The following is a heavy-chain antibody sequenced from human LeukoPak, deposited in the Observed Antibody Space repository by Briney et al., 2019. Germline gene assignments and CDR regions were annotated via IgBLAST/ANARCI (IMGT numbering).Heavy chain of an antibody. J-gene: IGHJ4*02. V-gene: IGHV3-23*01. CDR1: GFTFKNYG. Sequence: GGSLRLSCGASGFTFKNYGTNWVRQAPGKGLEWVSTINTSGGRTYYADSVKGRFTISRDNSKNTLYLQMNSLRAEDTAVYYCTRREDCGGDCPYYFDYWGQGTLVTVSS. CDR3: TRREDCGGDCPYYFDY. D-gene: IGHD2-21*02. CDR2: INTSGGRT.